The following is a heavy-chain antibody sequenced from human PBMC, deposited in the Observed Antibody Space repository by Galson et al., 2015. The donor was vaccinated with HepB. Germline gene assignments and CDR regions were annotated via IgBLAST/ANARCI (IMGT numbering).Heavy chain of an antibody. D-gene: IGHD3-10*01. Sequence: SVKVSCKASGYTFTPYSMHWVRQAPGQRPEWMGWIDAGHGNTKDSPKFPDRLTITRDPSESTAYMERSSLRSEDTSLYYGAIAPGISFGELLQPLNCWGQVTLVTFSS. CDR2: IDAGHGNT. J-gene: IGHJ4*02. CDR3: AIAPGISFGELLQPLNC. V-gene: IGHV1-3*01. CDR1: GYTFTPYS.